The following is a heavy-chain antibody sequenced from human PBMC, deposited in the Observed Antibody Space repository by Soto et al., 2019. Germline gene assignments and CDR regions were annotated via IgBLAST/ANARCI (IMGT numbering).Heavy chain of an antibody. CDR3: ARVMITFGGVIVGRSFDI. Sequence: SETLFLTCAVYGGSFSGYYWSWIRQPPGKGLEWIGEINHSGSTNYNPSLKSRVTISVDTSKNQFSLKLSSVTAADTAVYYCARVMITFGGVIVGRSFDIWGQGTMVTVSS. D-gene: IGHD3-16*02. CDR2: INHSGST. CDR1: GGSFSGYY. V-gene: IGHV4-34*01. J-gene: IGHJ3*02.